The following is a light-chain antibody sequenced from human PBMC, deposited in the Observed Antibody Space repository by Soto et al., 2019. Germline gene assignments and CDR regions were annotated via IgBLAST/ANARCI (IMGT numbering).Light chain of an antibody. J-gene: IGKJ4*01. Sequence: EIVLTQSPGTLSLSPGERAALSCRASQRVSSSYLAWYQQKPGQAPRLLIYGVSSRATGIPDRFSGSGSGTDFTLTISRLEPEDFAVYYCQQYGSSPLTFGGGTMVEIK. CDR3: QQYGSSPLT. V-gene: IGKV3-20*01. CDR2: GVS. CDR1: QRVSSSY.